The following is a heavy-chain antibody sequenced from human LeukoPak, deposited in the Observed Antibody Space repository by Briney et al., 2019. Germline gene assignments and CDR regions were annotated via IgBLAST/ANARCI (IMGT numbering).Heavy chain of an antibody. D-gene: IGHD6-6*01. CDR2: INPNSGGT. CDR3: ARDWGIAARPLGY. V-gene: IGHV1-2*02. J-gene: IGHJ4*02. Sequence: ASVKVSCKASGGTFSSYAISWVRQAPGQGLEWMGGINPNSGGTNYAQKFQGRVTMTRDTSISTAYMELSRLRSDDTAVYYCARDWGIAARPLGYWGQGTLVTVSS. CDR1: GGTFSSYA.